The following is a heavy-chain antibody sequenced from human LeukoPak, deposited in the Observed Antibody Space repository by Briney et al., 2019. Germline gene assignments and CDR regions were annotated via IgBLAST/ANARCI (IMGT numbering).Heavy chain of an antibody. CDR2: IYTSGST. CDR3: ARGNYGSGTYYNDY. V-gene: IGHV4-4*07. CDR1: GGSISSYC. Sequence: SETLSLTCTVSGGSISSYCWSWIRQPAGKGLEWIGRIYTSGSTKYNPSLKSRVTMSIDTSKNQFSLRLSSVTAADTAVYYCARGNYGSGTYYNDYWGQGTLVTVSS. J-gene: IGHJ4*02. D-gene: IGHD3-10*01.